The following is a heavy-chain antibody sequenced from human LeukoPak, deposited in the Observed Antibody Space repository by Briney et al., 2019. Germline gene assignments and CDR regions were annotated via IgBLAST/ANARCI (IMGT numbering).Heavy chain of an antibody. J-gene: IGHJ4*02. CDR2: INHSGST. Sequence: SETLSLTCAVYGGSFSGYYWSWIRQPPGKGLEWIGEINHSGSTNYNPSLKSRVTISVDTSKNQFSLKLSSVTAADMAVYYCARGQSSGWFDYWGQGTLVTVSS. CDR3: ARGQSSGWFDY. CDR1: GGSFSGYY. D-gene: IGHD6-19*01. V-gene: IGHV4-34*01.